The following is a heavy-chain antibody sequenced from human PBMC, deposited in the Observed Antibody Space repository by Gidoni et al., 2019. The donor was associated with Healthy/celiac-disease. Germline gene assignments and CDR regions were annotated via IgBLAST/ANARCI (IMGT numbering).Heavy chain of an antibody. D-gene: IGHD2-21*01. CDR3: ARGSYGHYHYYGMDV. V-gene: IGHV5-51*01. CDR1: GYSFTSYW. CDR2: IYPGDSDT. Sequence: EVQLVQSGAEVKKPGEALKISCKGSGYSFTSYWIGWVRQLPGKGLEWMGIIYPGDSDTRYSPSIQGQVTISADKSISTAYLQWSSLKASDTAMYYCARGSYGHYHYYGMDVWGQGTTVTVSS. J-gene: IGHJ6*02.